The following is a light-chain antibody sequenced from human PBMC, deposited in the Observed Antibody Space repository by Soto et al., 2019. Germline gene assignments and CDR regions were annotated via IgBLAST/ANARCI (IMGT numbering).Light chain of an antibody. CDR3: QQYGSSPWT. V-gene: IGKV3-20*01. Sequence: EMMLTQSPGTLSLSPGERATLSCRASQSVSSSYLAWYQQKPGQAPRPLIYGASSRATGIPDRFSGSGSGTDFTLTISRLEPEDFAVYYCQQYGSSPWTFGQGTKV. CDR2: GAS. J-gene: IGKJ1*01. CDR1: QSVSSSY.